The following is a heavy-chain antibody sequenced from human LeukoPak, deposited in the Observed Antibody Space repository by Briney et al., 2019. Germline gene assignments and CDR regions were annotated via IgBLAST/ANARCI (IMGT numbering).Heavy chain of an antibody. D-gene: IGHD3-10*01. V-gene: IGHV1-2*02. CDR2: VNPSTGDT. Sequence: ASVKVSCKASGYTFTGYYLHWVRQAPGQGLEWMAWVNPSTGDTNYAQELQDRVTLTRDTSISTAYMELSRLRSDDTAVYYCARDQYYYGSGGDYWGQGTLVTVS. CDR1: GYTFTGYY. CDR3: ARDQYYYGSGGDY. J-gene: IGHJ4*02.